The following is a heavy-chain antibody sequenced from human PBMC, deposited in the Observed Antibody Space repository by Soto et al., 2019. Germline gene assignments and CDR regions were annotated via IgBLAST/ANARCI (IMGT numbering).Heavy chain of an antibody. CDR1: GFTFSSYA. D-gene: IGHD3-22*01. J-gene: IGHJ6*02. V-gene: IGHV3-23*01. CDR2: LSGSGVST. CDR3: AKGGGSNDYFDTSGYYLYYYYAMDV. Sequence: EVQLLESGGGLVQPGGSLRLSCAASGFTFSSYAMTWVRQAPGKGLEWVSALSGSGVSTYYADSVKGRFPISRDNSKNTLYLQMTRLRAEDTAVYYCAKGGGSNDYFDTSGYYLYYYYAMDVWGQGTTVTVSS.